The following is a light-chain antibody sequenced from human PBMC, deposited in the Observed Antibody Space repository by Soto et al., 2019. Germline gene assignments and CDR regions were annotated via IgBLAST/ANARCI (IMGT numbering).Light chain of an antibody. CDR3: QQRSNWPPVIT. Sequence: EIVLTQSPATLSLSPGERATLSCRASQSFSSYLAWYQQKPGQAPRLLIYDASKRATGIPARFSDRGAGTDFTLTISSLEPEDFAVYSCQQRSNWPPVITFGQGTRLEIK. J-gene: IGKJ5*01. V-gene: IGKV3-11*01. CDR1: QSFSSY. CDR2: DAS.